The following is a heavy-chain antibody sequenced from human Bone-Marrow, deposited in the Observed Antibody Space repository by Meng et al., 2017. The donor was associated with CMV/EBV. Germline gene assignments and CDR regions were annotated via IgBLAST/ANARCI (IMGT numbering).Heavy chain of an antibody. V-gene: IGHV1-18*01. D-gene: IGHD2-2*01. CDR2: ISTYNGKT. CDR1: GYIFPNYG. J-gene: IGHJ6*02. CDR3: ARDRYCSITSCYASVSWYYYGMDA. Sequence: ASVKVSCKASGYIFPNYGISWVRQAPGQGHEWMGWISTYNGKTNYAQSFQGRVTLTADTSTSTVYMELRSLRSDDTAVYYCARDRYCSITSCYASVSWYYYGMDAWGPGHTVTGAS.